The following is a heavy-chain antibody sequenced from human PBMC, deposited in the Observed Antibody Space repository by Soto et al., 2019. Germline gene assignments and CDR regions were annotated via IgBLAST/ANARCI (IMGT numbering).Heavy chain of an antibody. CDR3: AGRWSGGGYDSYYFDY. D-gene: IGHD5-12*01. J-gene: IGHJ4*02. Sequence: QVQLVQSGAEVKKPGSSVKVSCKASGGTFSSYTISWVRQAPGQGLEWMGRIIPILGIANYAQKFQGRVTITADKSTSTAYMELSSMRSEDTAVYYCAGRWSGGGYDSYYFDYWGQGTLVTVSS. V-gene: IGHV1-69*02. CDR1: GGTFSSYT. CDR2: IIPILGIA.